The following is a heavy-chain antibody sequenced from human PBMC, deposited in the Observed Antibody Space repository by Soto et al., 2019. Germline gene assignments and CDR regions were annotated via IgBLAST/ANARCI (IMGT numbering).Heavy chain of an antibody. Sequence: EVQLVESGGGLVQPGGSLRLSCAASGFRVRDYWMYWVRQPPGKGLEWVANIKQDGSEKYYVDSVKGRFTISRDNARNSLFLQMDSLRAEDTAVYFCARVTTMGGYWGQGTLVTVSS. D-gene: IGHD4-17*01. CDR1: GFRVRDYW. CDR2: IKQDGSEK. V-gene: IGHV3-7*01. J-gene: IGHJ4*02. CDR3: ARVTTMGGY.